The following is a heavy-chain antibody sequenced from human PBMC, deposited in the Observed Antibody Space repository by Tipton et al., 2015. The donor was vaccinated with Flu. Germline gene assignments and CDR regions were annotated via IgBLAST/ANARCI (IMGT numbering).Heavy chain of an antibody. CDR2: ISMGGRT. Sequence: TLSLTCSVSGGSINSYYWSWIRQPAGKGLEWIGRISMGGRTNYNPSLKSRVTMSVDLFKNQISLRLSSVTAADTAVYFCARRDFSNYVSEPKNWFDIWGQGTLVTVSS. CDR3: ARRDFSNYVSEPKNWFDI. D-gene: IGHD4-11*01. J-gene: IGHJ5*02. V-gene: IGHV4-4*07. CDR1: GGSINSYY.